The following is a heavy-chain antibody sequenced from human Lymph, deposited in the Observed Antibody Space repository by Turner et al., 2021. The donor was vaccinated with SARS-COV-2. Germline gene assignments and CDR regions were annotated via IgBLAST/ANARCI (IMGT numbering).Heavy chain of an antibody. Sequence: QVQLQESGPGLVKPSETLSLTCTVSGGSISSYYWRWIRQPPGKGLEWIGYIYYSESTNYNPSLKSRVTISVDTSKNQFSLRLSSVTAADTAVYYCARGFDYWGQGTLVTVSS. J-gene: IGHJ4*02. V-gene: IGHV4-59*08. CDR1: GGSISSYY. CDR3: ARGFDY. CDR2: IYYSEST.